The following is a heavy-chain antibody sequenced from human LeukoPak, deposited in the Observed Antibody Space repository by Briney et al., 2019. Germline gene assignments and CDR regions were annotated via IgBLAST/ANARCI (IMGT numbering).Heavy chain of an antibody. V-gene: IGHV4-59*08. J-gene: IGHJ4*02. CDR2: IYYSGST. Sequence: SETLSLTCTVSGVSISSNYWSWLRQPPGQGLEWIGYIYYSGSTNYNPSLKSRVTISVDTSKNQFSLKLSSVTAADTAVYYCARHAVIAAAGTFDYWGQGTLVTVSS. CDR1: GVSISSNY. D-gene: IGHD6-13*01. CDR3: ARHAVIAAAGTFDY.